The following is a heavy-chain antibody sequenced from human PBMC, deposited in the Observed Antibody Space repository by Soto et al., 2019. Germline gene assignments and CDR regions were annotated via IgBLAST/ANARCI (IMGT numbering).Heavy chain of an antibody. CDR3: AREWLQSPRHFDY. CDR2: INPSGGST. D-gene: IGHD5-12*01. V-gene: IGHV1-46*01. CDR1: GYTFTSYY. Sequence: QVQLVQSGAEVKNPGASMKVSCKASGYTFTSYYLHWVRQAPGQGLEWMGNINPSGGSTSYAQKFQGRVTMTRDTSTSTVYVELRSLRSEDTAVYYCAREWLQSPRHFDYWGQGTLVTVSS. J-gene: IGHJ4*02.